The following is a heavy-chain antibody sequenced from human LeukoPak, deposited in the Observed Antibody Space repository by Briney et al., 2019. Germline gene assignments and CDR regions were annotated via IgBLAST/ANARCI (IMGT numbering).Heavy chain of an antibody. CDR1: GFIVSNSY. D-gene: IGHD5-24*01. J-gene: IGHJ4*02. Sequence: GGSLSLSCAASGFIVSNSYMSWVRQAPGKGLECVSVIYTGGGTFYTDSVKGRFTISRDNSKNSLSLQMNSLRADDTALYYCAKGDGYNGCFDYWGQGTLVTVSA. CDR2: IYTGGGT. CDR3: AKGDGYNGCFDY. V-gene: IGHV3-53*05.